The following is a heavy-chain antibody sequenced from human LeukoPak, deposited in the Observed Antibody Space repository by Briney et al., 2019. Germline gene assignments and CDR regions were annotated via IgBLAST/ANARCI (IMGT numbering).Heavy chain of an antibody. CDR1: GGSISLWQ. CDR2: FYTGGGP. J-gene: IGHJ4*02. CDR3: AAVLPGSYSDY. D-gene: IGHD1-26*01. Sequence: SETLSLTCTVSGGSISLWQWNWIRQPAGKGLEWIGRFYTGGGPNYNPSLKSRVTISVDTSKNQFSLKLSPVTAADTAVYYCAAVLPGSYSDYWGQGTLVTVSS. V-gene: IGHV4-4*07.